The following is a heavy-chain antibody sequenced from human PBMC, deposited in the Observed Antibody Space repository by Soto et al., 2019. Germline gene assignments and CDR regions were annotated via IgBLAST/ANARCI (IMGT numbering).Heavy chain of an antibody. D-gene: IGHD5-18*01. CDR2: IRSKVNSYAT. Sequence: EVQLVESGGALVQPGGSLKLSCAASGFTFSGSAMHWVRQASGKGLEWVGRIRSKVNSYATAYAASVKGRFTISRDDSKNTAYLQMNSLKTEDTAVYYCASDTARVYYGIDVWGQGTTVTVSS. CDR1: GFTFSGSA. V-gene: IGHV3-73*02. CDR3: ASDTARVYYGIDV. J-gene: IGHJ6*02.